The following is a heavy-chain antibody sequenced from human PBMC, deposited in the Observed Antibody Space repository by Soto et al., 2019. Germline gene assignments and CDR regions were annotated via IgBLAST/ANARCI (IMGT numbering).Heavy chain of an antibody. CDR3: ARVLELKPNDFWSGSLVAMDA. CDR1: GGSISSYC. CDR2: ISYSGST. J-gene: IGHJ6*02. Sequence: SETLSLTCTVSGGSISSYCWSWIRQQPGKGLEWVGYISYSGSTNYNPSLKSRVTTSVDTSKKQFSLKLSSVPAADTAVYHCARVLELKPNDFWSGSLVAMDAWGRGTTVTAS. V-gene: IGHV4-59*01. D-gene: IGHD3-3*01.